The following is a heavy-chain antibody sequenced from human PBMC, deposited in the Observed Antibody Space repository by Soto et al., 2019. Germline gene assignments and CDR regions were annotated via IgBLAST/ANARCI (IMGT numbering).Heavy chain of an antibody. D-gene: IGHD6-19*01. CDR1: GYTFTSYY. V-gene: IGHV1-46*01. Sequence: ASVKVSCEASGYTFTSYYIHWVRQAPGQGLEWMGIINPSGGSTSYAQKFQGRVTMTRDTSTSTVYMELSSLRSEDTAVYYCARDRAGIRFDYWGQGTLVTVSS. J-gene: IGHJ4*02. CDR3: ARDRAGIRFDY. CDR2: INPSGGST.